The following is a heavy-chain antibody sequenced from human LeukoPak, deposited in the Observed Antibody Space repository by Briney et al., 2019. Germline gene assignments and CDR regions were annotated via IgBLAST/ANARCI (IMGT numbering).Heavy chain of an antibody. D-gene: IGHD4-17*01. CDR3: ARAPDYGDQPTPDAFDI. CDR2: IYTSGST. V-gene: IGHV4-61*02. J-gene: IGHJ3*02. CDR1: GGSISSGSYY. Sequence: SETLSLTCTVSGGSISSGSYYWSWIRQPAGKGLEWIGRIYTSGSTNYNPSLKSRVTISVDTSKNQFSLKLSSVTAADTAVYYCARAPDYGDQPTPDAFDIWGQGTMVTVSS.